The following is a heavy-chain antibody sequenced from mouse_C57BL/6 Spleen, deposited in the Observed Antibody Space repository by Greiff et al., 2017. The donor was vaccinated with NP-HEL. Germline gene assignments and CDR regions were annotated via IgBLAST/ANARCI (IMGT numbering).Heavy chain of an antibody. J-gene: IGHJ2*01. CDR3: TRFYGYYTFDY. D-gene: IGHD2-12*01. CDR1: GYTFTDYE. CDR2: IDPETGGT. V-gene: IGHV1-15*01. Sequence: VQLQQSGAELVRPGASVTLSCKASGYTFTDYEMHWVKQTPVHGLEWIGAIDPETGGTAYNQKFKGKAILTADKSSSTAYMELRSLTSEDSAVYYCTRFYGYYTFDYWGQGTTLTVSS.